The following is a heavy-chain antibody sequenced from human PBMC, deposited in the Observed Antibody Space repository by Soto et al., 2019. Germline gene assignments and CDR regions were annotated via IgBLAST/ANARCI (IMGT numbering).Heavy chain of an antibody. Sequence: PGGSLRLSCAASGCTFSSYSMNWVRQAPGKGLEWVSYISSSSTTYYADSVKGRFTISRDNSKNTLYLQMNSLRAEDTAVYYCAKDGSIAADNWFDPWGQGTQVTVSS. D-gene: IGHD6-13*01. J-gene: IGHJ5*02. CDR1: GCTFSSYS. V-gene: IGHV3-48*01. CDR3: AKDGSIAADNWFDP. CDR2: ISSSSTT.